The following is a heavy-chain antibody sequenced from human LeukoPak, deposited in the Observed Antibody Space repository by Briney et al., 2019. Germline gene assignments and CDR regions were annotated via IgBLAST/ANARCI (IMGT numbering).Heavy chain of an antibody. CDR1: GFTFSSHG. CDR3: ARNGGYHTSGPFDY. J-gene: IGHJ4*02. V-gene: IGHV3-33*01. CDR2: IWYDGSDE. Sequence: GGSLRLSCAASGFTFSSHGMHWVRQAPGKGLEWVSIIWYDGSDEYYADSVKGRFTISRDNSKNTLYLQMNGLRAEDTAVYYCARNGGYHTSGPFDYWGQGTLVTVSS. D-gene: IGHD3-22*01.